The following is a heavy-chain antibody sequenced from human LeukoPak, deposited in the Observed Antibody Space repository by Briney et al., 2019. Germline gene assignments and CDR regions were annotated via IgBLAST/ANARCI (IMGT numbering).Heavy chain of an antibody. J-gene: IGHJ4*02. V-gene: IGHV1-46*01. D-gene: IGHD6-19*01. CDR2: INPSGGST. CDR3: ARDQLAVAGTGYFDY. CDR1: GYTFTSYD. Sequence: ASVKVSCKASGYTFTSYDINWVRQATGQGLEWMGIINPSGGSTSYAQKFQGRVTMTRDTSTSTVYMELSSLRSEDTAVYYCARDQLAVAGTGYFDYWGQGTLVTVSS.